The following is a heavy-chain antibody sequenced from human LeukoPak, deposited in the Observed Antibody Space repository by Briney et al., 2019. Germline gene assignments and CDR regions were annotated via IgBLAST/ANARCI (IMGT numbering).Heavy chain of an antibody. CDR3: ARGGPSGYVD. D-gene: IGHD5-12*01. CDR1: GGSFSGYY. CDR2: INHSGST. V-gene: IGHV4-34*01. Sequence: PSETLSLTCAVYGGSFSGYYWSWIRQPPGKGLEWIGEINHSGSTNYNPSLKSRATMSVDTSKNQFSLKLSSVTAADTAVYYCARGGPSGYVDWGQGTLVTVSS. J-gene: IGHJ4*02.